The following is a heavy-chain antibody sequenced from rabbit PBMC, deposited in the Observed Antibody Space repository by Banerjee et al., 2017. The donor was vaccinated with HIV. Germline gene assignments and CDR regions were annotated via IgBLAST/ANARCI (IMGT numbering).Heavy chain of an antibody. CDR3: AREVDYAACFNL. D-gene: IGHD4-2*01. J-gene: IGHJ4*01. CDR1: GFSFSNKYV. Sequence: QEQLEESGGGLVQPEGSLTLTCTASGFSFSNKYVMCWVRQAPGKGLEWIACIDAGSSGVTYYATWAKGQFTITRSTCLNTVDLKMTSLTAADTATYFCAREVDYAACFNLWGPGTLVTVS. V-gene: IGHV1S45*01. CDR2: IDAGSSGVT.